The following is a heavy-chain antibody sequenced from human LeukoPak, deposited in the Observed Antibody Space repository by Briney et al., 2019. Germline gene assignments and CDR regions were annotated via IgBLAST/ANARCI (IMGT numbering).Heavy chain of an antibody. D-gene: IGHD1-1*01. CDR1: GYSISSGYY. V-gene: IGHV4-38-2*02. Sequence: PSETLSLTCTVSGYSISSGYYWGWIRQPPGKGLEWIGSIYHSGSTYYNPSLKSRVTISVDTSKNQFSLKLSSVTAADTAVYYCARDNDSPGRSYYYYMDVWGKGTTVTVSS. J-gene: IGHJ6*03. CDR3: ARDNDSPGRSYYYYMDV. CDR2: IYHSGST.